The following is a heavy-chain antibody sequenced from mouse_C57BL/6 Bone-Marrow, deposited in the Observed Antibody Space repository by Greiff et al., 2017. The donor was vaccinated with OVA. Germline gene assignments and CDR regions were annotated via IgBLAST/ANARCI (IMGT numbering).Heavy chain of an antibody. CDR2: INPNNGGT. Sequence: VQLQQSGPELVKPGASVKISCKASGYTFTDYYMNWVKQSHGKSLEWIGDINPNNGGTSYNQKFKGKATLTVDKSSSTAYMELRSLTSEDSAVYCCAIGNRGYYAMDYWGQGTSVTVSS. D-gene: IGHD2-1*01. CDR3: AIGNRGYYAMDY. V-gene: IGHV1-26*01. J-gene: IGHJ4*01. CDR1: GYTFTDYY.